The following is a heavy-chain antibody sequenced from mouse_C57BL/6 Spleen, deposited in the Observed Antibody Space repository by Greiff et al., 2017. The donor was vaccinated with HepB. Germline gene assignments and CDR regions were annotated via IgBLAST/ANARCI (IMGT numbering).Heavy chain of an antibody. D-gene: IGHD1-1*02. CDR1: GYAFSSYW. V-gene: IGHV1-80*01. CDR2: IYPGDGDT. CDR3: ARWYRDYAMDY. Sequence: VQLQQSGAELVKPGASVKISCKASGYAFSSYWMNWVKQRPGKGLEWIGQIYPGDGDTNYNGKFKGKATLTADKSSSTAYMQLSSLTSEDSAVYFCARWYRDYAMDYWGQGTSVTVSS. J-gene: IGHJ4*01.